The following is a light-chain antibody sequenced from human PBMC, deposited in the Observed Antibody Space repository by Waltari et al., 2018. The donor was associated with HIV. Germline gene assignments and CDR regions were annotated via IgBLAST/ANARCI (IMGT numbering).Light chain of an antibody. V-gene: IGKV4-1*01. J-gene: IGKJ4*01. CDR3: QQYYSSPLT. Sequence: ILMTQSPDSLTVSLGESATINCNSSQSVLFVSHYTTYLAWYQQKPGHPPKLPFYWASTRESGVPDRFSVSGSGTDFTLTISSVRTEDVAVYYCQQYYSSPLTFGGGTKVEI. CDR2: WAS. CDR1: QSVLFVSHYTTY.